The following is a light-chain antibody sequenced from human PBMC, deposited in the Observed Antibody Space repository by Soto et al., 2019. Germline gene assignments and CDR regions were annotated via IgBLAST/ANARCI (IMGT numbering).Light chain of an antibody. CDR2: AAS. Sequence: DIQMTQSPSSLSASVGDRVTITCRASQGIRNDLGWFQQNPGKAPNRLIYAASSLQSGVPSRFSGSGSGTEFNLTVSSLQPEDFAIYYCLQQSSYPPLTFGGRTRVEIK. CDR3: LQQSSYPPLT. V-gene: IGKV1-17*01. CDR1: QGIRND. J-gene: IGKJ4*01.